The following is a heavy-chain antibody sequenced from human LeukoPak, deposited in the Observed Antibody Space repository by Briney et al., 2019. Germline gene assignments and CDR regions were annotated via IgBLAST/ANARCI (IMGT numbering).Heavy chain of an antibody. Sequence: ASVKVSCKASGYTFTSYGISWVRQAPGQGLEWMGWISAYNGNTNYAQKLQGRVTMTTDTSTSTAYMELRSLRSDDTAVYYCARVLYGSGSYYFDYWGRGTLVTVSS. CDR2: ISAYNGNT. D-gene: IGHD3-10*01. CDR1: GYTFTSYG. CDR3: ARVLYGSGSYYFDY. J-gene: IGHJ4*02. V-gene: IGHV1-18*01.